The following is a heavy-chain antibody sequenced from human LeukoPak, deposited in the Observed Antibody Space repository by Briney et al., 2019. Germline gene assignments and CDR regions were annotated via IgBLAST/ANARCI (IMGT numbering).Heavy chain of an antibody. CDR3: ARAGLLVGGFDY. CDR2: INPSGGST. D-gene: IGHD2-21*02. CDR1: GYTFTNYY. Sequence: ASVKVSCKTSGYTFTNYYMHWVRQAPGQGLEWMGIINPSGGSTSYAQKFQGRVTMTRDTSTSTLYMEPSSLRSDDTAVYYCARAGLLVGGFDYWGQGTLVTVSS. V-gene: IGHV1-46*01. J-gene: IGHJ4*02.